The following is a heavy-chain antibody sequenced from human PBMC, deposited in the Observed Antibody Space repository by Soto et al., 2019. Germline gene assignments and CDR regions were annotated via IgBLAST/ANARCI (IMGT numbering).Heavy chain of an antibody. CDR3: ARGGEEILDVYGMDV. CDR2: IYGGGVT. CDR1: GITVSRNY. Sequence: EVQLVESGGGLIQSGGSLRLSCAASGITVSRNYMSWVRQAPGKGLEWVSVIYGGGVTQYAEFVQGRFIISRDNSKKTFYLQMNSLRAEDTAVYYCARGGEEILDVYGMDVWGQGTTVTVSS. D-gene: IGHD3-10*01. V-gene: IGHV3-53*01. J-gene: IGHJ6*02.